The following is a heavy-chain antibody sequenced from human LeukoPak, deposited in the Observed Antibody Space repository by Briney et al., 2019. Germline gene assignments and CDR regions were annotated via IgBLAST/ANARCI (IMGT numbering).Heavy chain of an antibody. CDR3: ARDLGQYYDTSDNWFDP. V-gene: IGHV3-23*01. CDR2: ISGSGGST. J-gene: IGHJ5*02. Sequence: PGGTLRLSCAASGFTFSSYGMSWVRQAPGKGLEWVSAISGSGGSTYYADSVKGRFTISRDNSKNTLNLQMNSLRAEDTAVYYCARDLGQYYDTSDNWFDPWGQGTLVTASS. D-gene: IGHD3-22*01. CDR1: GFTFSSYG.